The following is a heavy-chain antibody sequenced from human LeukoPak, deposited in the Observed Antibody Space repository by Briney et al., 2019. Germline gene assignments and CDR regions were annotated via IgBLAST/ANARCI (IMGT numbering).Heavy chain of an antibody. J-gene: IGHJ4*02. V-gene: IGHV2-70*11. CDR2: IDWDDDK. D-gene: IGHD6-13*01. Sequence: TLSLTCAVYGGSFSGYYWSWIRQPPGKALEWLARIDWDDDKYYSTSLKTRLTISKDTSKTQLVLTMTHMDPVDTATYYCARLYSSSWYFGKSYFDYWGQGTLVTVSS. CDR3: ARLYSSSWYFGKSYFDY. CDR1: GGSFSGYY.